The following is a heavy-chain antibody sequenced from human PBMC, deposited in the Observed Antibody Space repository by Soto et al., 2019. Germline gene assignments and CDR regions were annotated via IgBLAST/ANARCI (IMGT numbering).Heavy chain of an antibody. J-gene: IGHJ4*02. CDR2: IIPIFGTA. V-gene: IGHV1-69*06. CDR3: ARPPGYISDWYYFDL. D-gene: IGHD3-9*01. Sequence: ASVKLYCKASGGTFSSYAISWVQQAPVQGLEWMGGIIPIFGTANYAQKFQGRVSMTWDTSLKTAYMELSSLMSEDTAVYYCARPPGYISDWYYFDLWGQGTQVTVSS. CDR1: GGTFSSYA.